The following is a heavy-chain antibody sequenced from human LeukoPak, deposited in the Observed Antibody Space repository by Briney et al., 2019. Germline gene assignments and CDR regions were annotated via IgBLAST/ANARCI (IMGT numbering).Heavy chain of an antibody. CDR1: GASISSYY. J-gene: IGHJ4*02. Sequence: WETLSLTCTVSGASISSYYWSWIRQPPGKGLEWIGYNYYSGSTSYNPSLMSRVTISVDTSKNQLSLKLSSVTAADTAVYYCARAAQDTAMAADYWGQGTLDTVSS. CDR3: ARAAQDTAMAADY. V-gene: IGHV4-59*01. D-gene: IGHD5-18*01. CDR2: NYYSGST.